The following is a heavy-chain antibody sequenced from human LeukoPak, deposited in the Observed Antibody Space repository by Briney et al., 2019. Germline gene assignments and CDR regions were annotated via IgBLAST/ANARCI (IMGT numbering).Heavy chain of an antibody. CDR3: ARDLSGVTGYTYGRGIDY. J-gene: IGHJ4*02. D-gene: IGHD5-18*01. CDR2: IKKDGSEK. V-gene: IGHV3-7*01. CDR1: GFTFSNYA. Sequence: GGSLRLSCEASGFTFSNYAMNWVRQTPGKGLEWVANIKKDGSEKYYVDSVKGRFTISRDNAKTSLYLQMNSLRAEDTAVYYCARDLSGVTGYTYGRGIDYWGQGTLVTVSS.